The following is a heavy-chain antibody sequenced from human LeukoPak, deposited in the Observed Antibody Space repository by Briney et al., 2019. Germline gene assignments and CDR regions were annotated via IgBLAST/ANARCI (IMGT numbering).Heavy chain of an antibody. D-gene: IGHD3-22*01. V-gene: IGHV4-34*01. CDR3: ARVEVGYYFDY. J-gene: IGHJ4*02. CDR2: INHSGST. CDR1: GGSFSGYY. Sequence: PSETLSLTCAVYGGSFSGYYWSWIRQPPGKGLEWIGEINHSGSTNYNPSLKSRVTISVDTSKNQFSLKLSSVTAADTAVYYCARVEVGYYFDYWGQGTLVTVFS.